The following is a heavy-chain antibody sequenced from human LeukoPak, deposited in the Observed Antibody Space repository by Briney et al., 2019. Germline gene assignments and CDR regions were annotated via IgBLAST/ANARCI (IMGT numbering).Heavy chain of an antibody. J-gene: IGHJ4*02. CDR3: AKRHTSGWYLFDY. CDR1: GFILSSYG. Sequence: GGSLRLSCAASGFILSSYGMHWVRQAPGKGLEWVAFIRYDGSNKYYADSEKGRFTISRDNSKNALYLQMNSLRAEDTAVYYCAKRHTSGWYLFDYWGRGTLVTVSS. D-gene: IGHD6-19*01. V-gene: IGHV3-30*02. CDR2: IRYDGSNK.